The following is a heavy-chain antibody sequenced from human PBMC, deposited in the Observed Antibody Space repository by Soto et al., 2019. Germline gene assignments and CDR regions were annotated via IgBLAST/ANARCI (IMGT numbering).Heavy chain of an antibody. CDR2: INSDGTAT. CDR3: ANFGGNSPS. V-gene: IGHV3-74*01. J-gene: IGHJ4*02. CDR1: GFTFTCCS. D-gene: IGHD2-21*01. Sequence: EVQLVQSGGGLVQPGGSLRLSCAASGFTFTCCSMHWVRQTPGKGLVWVSRINSDGTATSYADSVKGRFTVSRDNAKNTLYLQMDSLRAEDTAVYYCANFGGNSPSWGQGTLVTVSS.